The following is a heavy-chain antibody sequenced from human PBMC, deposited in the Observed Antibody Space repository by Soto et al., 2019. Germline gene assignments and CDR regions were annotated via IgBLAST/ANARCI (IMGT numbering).Heavy chain of an antibody. V-gene: IGHV2-5*02. CDR1: GFSLTTSGVG. D-gene: IGHD1-26*01. CDR2: IYWDDDK. J-gene: IGHJ4*02. Sequence: QITLKETGPTLVNPTQTLTLTCTFSGFSLTTSGVGVGWIRQPPGKALEWLAFIYWDDDKRYSPSLKSRLTSTKDTSKNQGALRMTNMDPVDTATDYCAHRRGDVGFDYWGQGILVTVSS. CDR3: AHRRGDVGFDY.